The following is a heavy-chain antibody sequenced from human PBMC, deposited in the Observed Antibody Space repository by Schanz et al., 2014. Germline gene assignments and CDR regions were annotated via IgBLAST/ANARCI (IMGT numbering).Heavy chain of an antibody. CDR3: ARDVDDRRGYGSGYCLGGCMDV. CDR1: GFTFRDYY. V-gene: IGHV3-11*05. J-gene: IGHJ6*02. Sequence: QVQLVESGGGLVKPGGSLRLSCAASGFTFRDYYMSWIRQAPGKGLEWVSDISSGSSYANYADSVKGRFTISRDNAKNSLYLQMNSLRAEDTAVYYCARDVDDRRGYGSGYCLGGCMDVWGQGTTVTVSS. CDR2: ISSGSSYA. D-gene: IGHD3-10*01.